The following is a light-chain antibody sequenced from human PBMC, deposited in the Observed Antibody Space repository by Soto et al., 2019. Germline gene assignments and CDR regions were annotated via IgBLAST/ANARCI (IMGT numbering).Light chain of an antibody. CDR1: QSVSSSY. CDR3: QQSYTAPYT. J-gene: IGKJ3*01. Sequence: EIVLTQSPGTLSLSPGEGATLPCRASQSVSSSYLAWYQQKPGQAPRLLIYGVSGRATGIPDRFSGSGSGTDFTLTISRLEPEDFAIYFCQQSYTAPYTFGPGTKVEIK. V-gene: IGKV3-20*01. CDR2: GVS.